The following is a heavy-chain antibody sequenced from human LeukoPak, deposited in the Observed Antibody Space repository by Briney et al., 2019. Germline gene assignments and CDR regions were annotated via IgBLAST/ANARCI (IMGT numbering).Heavy chain of an antibody. J-gene: IGHJ4*02. CDR1: GYTSTNYA. D-gene: IGHD5-24*01. Sequence: GASVKVSCKTSGYTSTNYAIHWVRQAPGQRLEWMGWINAGYGNTKYSQKFQGRVTLTSDTSANTAYMDLSSLKSEDTAVYYCARDRGDGYNYEGLDFWGQGTLVTVSS. CDR2: INAGYGNT. CDR3: ARDRGDGYNYEGLDF. V-gene: IGHV1-3*01.